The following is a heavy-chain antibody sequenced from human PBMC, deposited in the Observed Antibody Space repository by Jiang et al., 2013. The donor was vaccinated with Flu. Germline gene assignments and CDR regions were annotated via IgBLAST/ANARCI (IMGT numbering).Heavy chain of an antibody. D-gene: IGHD3-9*01. CDR2: IYPGDSDT. V-gene: IGHV5-51*03. CDR1: GYRFTSYW. J-gene: IGHJ4*02. Sequence: GAEVKKPGESLKISCKGSGYRFTSYWIGWVRQMPGKGLEWMGIIYPGDSDTRYSPSFQGQVTISADKSISTAYLQWSSLKASDTAMYYCASSPYDILTGYSPSAFDYWGQGTLVTVSS. CDR3: ASSPYDILTGYSPSAFDY.